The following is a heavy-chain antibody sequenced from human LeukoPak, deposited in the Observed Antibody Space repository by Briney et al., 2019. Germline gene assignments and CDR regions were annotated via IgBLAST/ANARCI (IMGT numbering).Heavy chain of an antibody. V-gene: IGHV3-48*04. J-gene: IGHJ4*02. CDR2: ISDRGRSI. CDR1: GFTFSSYS. D-gene: IGHD3-16*01. CDR3: ARDGRVNYHYDY. Sequence: GGSLRLSCAASGFTFSSYSMNWVRQAPGKGLEWVSYISDRGRSIYNADSVKGRFTISRHNAKNSLYLQMNSLRAEHTAVYYCARDGRVNYHYDYWGQGTLVTVSS.